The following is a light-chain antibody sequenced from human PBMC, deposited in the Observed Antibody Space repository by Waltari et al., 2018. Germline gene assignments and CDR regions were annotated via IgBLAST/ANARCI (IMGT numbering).Light chain of an antibody. V-gene: IGLV2-8*01. J-gene: IGLJ1*01. Sequence: QSALTQPPSASGSPGQSVTLSCTGTSSDVGGSNYVSWYQQHPGKAPKLMIYEVSKRPSGVPDRFSGSKSGNTASLTVSGLQAEDEADYYCSSYAGSNNLGVFGTGTKVTVL. CDR1: SSDVGGSNY. CDR3: SSYAGSNNLGV. CDR2: EVS.